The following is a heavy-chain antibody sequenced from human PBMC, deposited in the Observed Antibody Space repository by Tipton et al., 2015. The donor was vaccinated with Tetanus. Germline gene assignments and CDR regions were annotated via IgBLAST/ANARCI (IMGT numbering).Heavy chain of an antibody. CDR1: GFDVSSNY. Sequence: SLRLSCAASGFDVSSNYMSWVRQAPGKGLEWVSVIYSDGRTYYADSVKGRFTISRDNFKNTLYLQMNSLRAEDTAMYYCARDPGHGSGTEYDPWGQGTLVTVSS. J-gene: IGHJ5*02. CDR2: IYSDGRT. D-gene: IGHD3-10*01. CDR3: ARDPGHGSGTEYDP. V-gene: IGHV3-53*01.